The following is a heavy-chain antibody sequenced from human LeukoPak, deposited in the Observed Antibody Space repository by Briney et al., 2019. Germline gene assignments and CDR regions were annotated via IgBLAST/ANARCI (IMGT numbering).Heavy chain of an antibody. CDR2: IYYSGST. J-gene: IGHJ4*02. V-gene: IGHV4-59*01. CDR3: ARSIVPGTRKIDY. CDR1: GVSISSYY. D-gene: IGHD6-19*01. Sequence: PSETLSLTCTVSGVSISSYYWMWMRQPPGKGLEGIVYIYYSGSTNYNPSLKRRVTISVDTSTIQFSLKLSSVTAADTAVYYCARSIVPGTRKIDYWGQGTLVTVSS.